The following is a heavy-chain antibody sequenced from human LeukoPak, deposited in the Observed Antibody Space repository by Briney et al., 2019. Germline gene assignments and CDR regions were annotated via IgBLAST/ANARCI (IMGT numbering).Heavy chain of an antibody. CDR3: AKPGSWSLYYMDV. CDR1: GYTFTSYY. CDR2: INPSGGST. D-gene: IGHD3-10*01. V-gene: IGHV1-46*01. J-gene: IGHJ6*03. Sequence: ASVRVSCKASGYTFTSYYMHWVRQAPGQGLEWMGIINPSGGSTSYAQKFQGRVTMTRDMSTSTVYMELSSLRSEDTAVYYCAKPGSWSLYYMDVWGKGTTVTVSS.